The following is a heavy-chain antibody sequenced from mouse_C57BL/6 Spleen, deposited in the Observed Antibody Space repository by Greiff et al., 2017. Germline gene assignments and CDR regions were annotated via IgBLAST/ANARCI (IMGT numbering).Heavy chain of an antibody. Sequence: VQLQESDAELVKPGASVKLSCTASGFTINDYSIHWVKQRPEQGLEWIGCIYPGDGDTKYTEKFKGKATVTADKSSNTAYLQLSSLTSEDTAGYFCASTWNYFDDWGQGTTVTVSA. V-gene: IGHV14-2*01. J-gene: IGHJ2*01. CDR3: ASTWNYFDD. CDR2: IYPGDGDT. D-gene: IGHD5-1*01. CDR1: GFTINDYS.